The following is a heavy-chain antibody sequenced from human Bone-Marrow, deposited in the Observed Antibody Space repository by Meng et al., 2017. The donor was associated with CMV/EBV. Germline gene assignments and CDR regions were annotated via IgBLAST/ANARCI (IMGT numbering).Heavy chain of an antibody. CDR1: GFTFSSYG. Sequence: GESLKISCAASGFTFSSYGMHWVRQAPGKGLEWVAFIRYDGSNKYYADSVKGRFTISRDNSNNTLYLQMNSLRAEDTAVYYCARVCKKYYDILTGYHYYYYYYGMDVWGQGTTVTVSS. V-gene: IGHV3-30*02. CDR2: IRYDGSNK. J-gene: IGHJ6*02. D-gene: IGHD3-9*01. CDR3: ARVCKKYYDILTGYHYYYYYYGMDV.